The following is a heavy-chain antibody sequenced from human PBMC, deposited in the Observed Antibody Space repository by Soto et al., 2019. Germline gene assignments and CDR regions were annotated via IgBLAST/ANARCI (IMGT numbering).Heavy chain of an antibody. CDR3: ATSASVPGND. CDR2: INNDGTGI. Sequence: EVQLVESGGGLVQSGGSLRLSCAASGFTFSNYWMVWVRQAPGKGLVWVSRINNDGTGIRYADSVKGRFTISRDNGKNTLYLQMNSLRVEDTAVYYCATSASVPGNDWGQGTRVTVSS. CDR1: GFTFSNYW. J-gene: IGHJ4*02. D-gene: IGHD1-1*01. V-gene: IGHV3-74*01.